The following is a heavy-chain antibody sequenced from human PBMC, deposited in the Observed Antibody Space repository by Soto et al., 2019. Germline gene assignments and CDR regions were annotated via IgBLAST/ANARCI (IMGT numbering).Heavy chain of an antibody. V-gene: IGHV1-24*01. J-gene: IGHJ4*02. CDR2: FDPEDSKM. Sequence: ASVKVSCKVTGYSLSEFSMHWVRQAPGKGLEWMGGFDPEDSKMTPAQKFQGRLTLTEDTSAETAYMELRSLRSEDTAVYYCARDSARDFDYWGQGTLVTVSS. CDR3: ARDSARDFDY. D-gene: IGHD3-10*01. CDR1: GYSLSEFS.